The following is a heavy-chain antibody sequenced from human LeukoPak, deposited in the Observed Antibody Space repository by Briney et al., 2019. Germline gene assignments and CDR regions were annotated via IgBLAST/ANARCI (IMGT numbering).Heavy chain of an antibody. V-gene: IGHV4-4*02. CDR3: AREGGFYRPLDY. Sequence: SETLSPTCGVAGPSVTSTNWWTWVRQPPGKGLVWIGEVHLDGRTNYNPSLKSRLTMSVDLSENHVSLKLTSVTAADTAVYYCAREGGFYRPLDYSGQGTLVTVSS. J-gene: IGHJ4*02. CDR1: GPSVTSTNW. CDR2: VHLDGRT. D-gene: IGHD3-3*01.